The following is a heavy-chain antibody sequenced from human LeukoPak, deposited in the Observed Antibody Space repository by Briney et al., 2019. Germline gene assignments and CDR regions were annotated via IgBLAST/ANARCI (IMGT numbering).Heavy chain of an antibody. CDR2: ISYDGSNK. J-gene: IGHJ3*02. CDR1: GFTFSSYA. Sequence: GGSLRLSCAASGFTFSSYAMSWVRQAPGKGLEWVAVISYDGSNKYYADSVKGRFTISRDNSKNTLYLQMNSLRAEDTAVYYCAKSLGELFWFDGFDIWGQGTMVTVSS. D-gene: IGHD1-26*01. CDR3: AKSLGELFWFDGFDI. V-gene: IGHV3-30*18.